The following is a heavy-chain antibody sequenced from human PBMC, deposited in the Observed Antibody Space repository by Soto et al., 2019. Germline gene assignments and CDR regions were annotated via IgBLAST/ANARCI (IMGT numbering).Heavy chain of an antibody. V-gene: IGHV3-23*01. Sequence: PGGSLRLSCTTSGFNFNRAWMSWVRQAPGKGLEWVSAISGSGGSTYYADSVKGRFTISRDNSKNTLYLQMNSLRAEDTAVYYCAKQTWSGYSLLGTVDYWGQGTLVTVSS. CDR3: AKQTWSGYSLLGTVDY. CDR2: ISGSGGST. D-gene: IGHD3-3*01. J-gene: IGHJ4*02. CDR1: GFNFNRAW.